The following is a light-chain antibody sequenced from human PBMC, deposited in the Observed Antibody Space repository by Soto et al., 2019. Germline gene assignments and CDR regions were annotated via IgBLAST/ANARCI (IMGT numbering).Light chain of an antibody. J-gene: IGLJ1*01. CDR3: SSYTSSSTSYV. V-gene: IGLV2-14*01. CDR1: SSDFGGYNY. Sequence: QSVLTQPASVSGSPGQSITISCTGTSSDFGGYNYVSWYQQHPGKAPKLMIYDVSNRPSGVSNRFSGSKSGDTASLTISGLQADDEADYYCSSYTSSSTSYVFGTGTKVTV. CDR2: DVS.